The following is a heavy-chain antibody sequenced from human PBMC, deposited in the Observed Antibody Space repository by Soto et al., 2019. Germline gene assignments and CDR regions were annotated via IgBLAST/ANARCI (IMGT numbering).Heavy chain of an antibody. Sequence: QVQLQESGQGLVKPSETLSLTCTVSGGSLSSYYWSWIRQPPGKGLEWIGYIYYSASTNYNPSLKSRVTISKDTSKNQFSLKLNSVTAADTAVYYCARGTGRDGYNYDYWGQGTLVTVSS. CDR3: ARGTGRDGYNYDY. J-gene: IGHJ4*02. CDR1: GGSLSSYY. CDR2: IYYSAST. V-gene: IGHV4-59*01. D-gene: IGHD5-12*01.